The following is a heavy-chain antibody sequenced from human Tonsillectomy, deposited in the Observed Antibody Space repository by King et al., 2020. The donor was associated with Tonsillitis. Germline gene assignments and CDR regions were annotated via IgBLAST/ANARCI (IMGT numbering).Heavy chain of an antibody. J-gene: IGHJ4*02. V-gene: IGHV5-51*01. Sequence: VQLVESGAEVKKPGESLKISCKASGYSFNNCWIGWVRQMPGKGLEWMGIIYPDDSVTRYSPSFQGHINISVDKSMSTAYLQWSSLRASDTAMYYCARHFPPLGSDYWGPGTLVTVSS. CDR2: IYPDDSVT. CDR1: GYSFNNCW. D-gene: IGHD3-16*01. CDR3: ARHFPPLGSDY.